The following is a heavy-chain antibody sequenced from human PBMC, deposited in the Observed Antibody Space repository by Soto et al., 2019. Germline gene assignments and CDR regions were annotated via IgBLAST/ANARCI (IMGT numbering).Heavy chain of an antibody. CDR1: GFTFSTYY. Sequence: DVQLVESGGGLVQPGGSLRLSCAASGFTFSTYYMHWFRQVPGKGLEWVANIRQDASAKYYVDSVKGRFTICRDNAKNSLYLQMISLRDYDTAMYYCAGGTGWHRLAWRQGTLVTVSA. CDR2: IRQDASAK. V-gene: IGHV3-7*04. J-gene: IGHJ5*02. CDR3: AGGTGWHRLA. D-gene: IGHD6-25*01.